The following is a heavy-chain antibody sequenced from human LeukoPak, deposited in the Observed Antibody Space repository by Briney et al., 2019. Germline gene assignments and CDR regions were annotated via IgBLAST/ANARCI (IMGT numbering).Heavy chain of an antibody. CDR1: GGSFSGYY. J-gene: IGHJ4*02. CDR2: IFYSGST. Sequence: SSETLSLTCAVYGGSFSGYYWSWIRQPPGKGLEWIGYIFYSGSTNYNPSLKSRVTISVDTSKNQFSLKLSSVTAADTAVYYCARGGYGSGSYFVDYWGQGTLVTVSS. D-gene: IGHD3-10*01. CDR3: ARGGYGSGSYFVDY. V-gene: IGHV4-59*01.